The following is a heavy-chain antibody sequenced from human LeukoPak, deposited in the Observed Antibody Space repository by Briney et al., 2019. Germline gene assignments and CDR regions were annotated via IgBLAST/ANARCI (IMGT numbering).Heavy chain of an antibody. CDR1: GFTFSNYW. J-gene: IGHJ4*02. Sequence: GGSLRLSCAASGFTFSNYWMHWVRQAPGKGLVWVSHISSDGSTTNCADSVKGRFTISRDNAKNTLFLQMNSLRAEDTAVYCCVRDRAAKWGQGTLVTVSA. CDR3: VRDRAAK. V-gene: IGHV3-74*01. CDR2: ISSDGSTT.